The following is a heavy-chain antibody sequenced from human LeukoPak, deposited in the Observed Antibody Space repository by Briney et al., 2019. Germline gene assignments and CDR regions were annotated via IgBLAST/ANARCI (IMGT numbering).Heavy chain of an antibody. CDR2: ISYDGSNK. J-gene: IGHJ3*02. Sequence: GGSLRLSCAASGFTFSSYAMHWVRQAPGKGLEWVAVISYDGSNKYYADSVKGRFTISRDNSKNTLYLQMNSLRAEDTAVYYCARRLVLRYFDPGDAFDIWGQGTMVTVSS. CDR3: ARRLVLRYFDPGDAFDI. V-gene: IGHV3-30-3*01. CDR1: GFTFSSYA. D-gene: IGHD3-9*01.